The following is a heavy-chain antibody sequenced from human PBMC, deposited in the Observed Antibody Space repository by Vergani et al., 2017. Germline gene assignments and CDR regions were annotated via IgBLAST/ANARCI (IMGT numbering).Heavy chain of an antibody. V-gene: IGHV4-34*01. J-gene: IGHJ6*03. Sequence: QVQLQQWGAGLLKPSETLSLTCAVYGGSFSGYYWSWIRQPPGKGLEWIGEINHSGSTNYNPSLKSRVTISVDTSKNQFYLKLSSVTAADTAVYYCARVQELYDFWSGYRVRYYYYMDVWGKGTTVTVSS. CDR2: INHSGST. D-gene: IGHD3-3*01. CDR3: ARVQELYDFWSGYRVRYYYYMDV. CDR1: GGSFSGYY.